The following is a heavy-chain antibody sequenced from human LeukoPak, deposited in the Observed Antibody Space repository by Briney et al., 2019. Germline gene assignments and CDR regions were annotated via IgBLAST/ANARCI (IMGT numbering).Heavy chain of an antibody. CDR2: ISAYNGNT. V-gene: IGHV1-18*01. D-gene: IGHD3-9*01. CDR1: GYTFTSYG. J-gene: IGHJ5*02. CDR3: ARFSLRYFDWLLSDNWFDP. Sequence: ASVKVSCKASGYTFTSYGISWVRQAPGQGLEWMGWISAYNGNTNYAQKLQGRVTMTTDTSTSTAYMELRSLRSDDTAVYYCARFSLRYFDWLLSDNWFDPWGQGTLVTVSS.